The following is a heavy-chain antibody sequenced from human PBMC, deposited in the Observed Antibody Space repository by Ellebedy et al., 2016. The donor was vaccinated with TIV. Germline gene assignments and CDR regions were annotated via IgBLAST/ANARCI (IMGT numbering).Heavy chain of an antibody. CDR1: GFSFSDYY. J-gene: IGHJ5*02. V-gene: IGHV3-11*01. CDR3: ARDWGGYCSGGSCYGNWFDP. Sequence: GGSLRLSCAASGFSFSDYYMSWIRQAPGKGLEWVSYISSSGSTIYYADSVKGRFTISRDNAKNSLYLQMNRLRAEDTAMYYCARDWGGYCSGGSCYGNWFDPWGQGTLVTVSS. D-gene: IGHD2-15*01. CDR2: ISSSGSTI.